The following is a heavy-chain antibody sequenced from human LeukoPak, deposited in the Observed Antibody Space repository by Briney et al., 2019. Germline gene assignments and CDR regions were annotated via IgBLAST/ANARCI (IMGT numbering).Heavy chain of an antibody. Sequence: PGRSLRLSCAASGFTFDDYAMHWVRQAPGKGLEWVSYISSSSSTIYYADSVKGRFTISRDNAKNSLYLQMNSLRAEDTAVYYCARSGITMVRGVIESYYYYGMDVWGQGTTVTVSS. J-gene: IGHJ6*02. V-gene: IGHV3-48*01. CDR2: ISSSSSTI. CDR1: GFTFDDYA. D-gene: IGHD3-10*01. CDR3: ARSGITMVRGVIESYYYYGMDV.